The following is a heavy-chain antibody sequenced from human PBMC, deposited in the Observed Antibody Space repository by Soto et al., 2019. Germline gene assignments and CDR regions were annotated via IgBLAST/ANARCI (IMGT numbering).Heavy chain of an antibody. D-gene: IGHD3-10*01. CDR2: IYYSGST. Sequence: PSETLCLTCTVSGGSISSYYWSWIRPPPGKGLELIGYIYYSGSTNYNPSLKSRVTISVDTSKNQFSLKLSSVTAADTAVYYCARDTMVRGVIRNYYYYYGMDVWGQGTTVTVSS. CDR1: GGSISSYY. CDR3: ARDTMVRGVIRNYYYYYGMDV. V-gene: IGHV4-59*01. J-gene: IGHJ6*02.